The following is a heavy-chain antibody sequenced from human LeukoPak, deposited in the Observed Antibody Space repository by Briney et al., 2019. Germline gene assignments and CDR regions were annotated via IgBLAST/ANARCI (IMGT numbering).Heavy chain of an antibody. J-gene: IGHJ3*02. CDR1: GGSISSYY. CDR2: IYYSGST. D-gene: IGHD6-19*01. V-gene: IGHV4-59*01. CDR3: AREGQQWLEGHDAFDI. Sequence: KSSETLSLTCTVSGGSISSYYWSWIRQPPGKGLEWIGNIYYSGSTNYNPSLKSRVTISVDTSKNQFSLKLSSVTAADTAVYYCAREGQQWLEGHDAFDIWGQGTMVTVSS.